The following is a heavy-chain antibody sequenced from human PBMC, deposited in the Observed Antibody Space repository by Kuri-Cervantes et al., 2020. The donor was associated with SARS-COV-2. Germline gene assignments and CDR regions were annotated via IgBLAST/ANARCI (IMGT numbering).Heavy chain of an antibody. V-gene: IGHV3-21*01. J-gene: IGHJ4*02. CDR1: GFTFSSYN. Sequence: GESLKISCAASGFTFSSYNMNWVRQAPGKGLEWVSSISSSSSDIYYADSVKGRFTISRDNAKNSRYLQMNSLRDEDTAVYYCARVPYDILTGYYVSPIDYWGQGTLVTVSS. D-gene: IGHD3-9*01. CDR2: ISSSSSDI. CDR3: ARVPYDILTGYYVSPIDY.